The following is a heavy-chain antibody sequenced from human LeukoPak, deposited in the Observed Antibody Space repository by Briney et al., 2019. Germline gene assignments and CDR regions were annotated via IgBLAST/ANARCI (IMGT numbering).Heavy chain of an antibody. CDR2: IYYSGST. Sequence: SQTLSLTCTVSGGSISSGGYYWSWIRQHPGKGLEWIGYIYYSGSTHYNPSLKSRVTISVDTSKNQFSLKLSSVTAADTAVYYCARGEDSSGYYPLPDAFDIWGQGTMVTVSS. D-gene: IGHD3-22*01. CDR1: GGSISSGGYY. V-gene: IGHV4-31*03. J-gene: IGHJ3*02. CDR3: ARGEDSSGYYPLPDAFDI.